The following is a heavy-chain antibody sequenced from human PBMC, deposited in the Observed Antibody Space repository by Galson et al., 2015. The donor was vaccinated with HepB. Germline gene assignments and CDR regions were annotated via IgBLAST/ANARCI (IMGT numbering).Heavy chain of an antibody. D-gene: IGHD3-16*02. CDR2: ISTSSSYI. J-gene: IGHJ4*02. Sequence: SLRLSCAASGFTFTTYSMNWVRQAPGKGLEWVSSISTSSSYIYYADSVKGRFTISRDNAKNSLFLQMNSLRADDTAVYYCARGDSDYVWGSYRLENGRYSSDYWGQGTLVTVSS. CDR1: GFTFTTYS. CDR3: ARGDSDYVWGSYRLENGRYSSDY. V-gene: IGHV3-21*01.